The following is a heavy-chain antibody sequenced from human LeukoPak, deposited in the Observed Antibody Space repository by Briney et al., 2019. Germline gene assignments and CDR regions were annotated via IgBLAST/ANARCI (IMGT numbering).Heavy chain of an antibody. CDR3: AKDRYSSSWYTVDYYYYYGMDV. D-gene: IGHD6-13*01. J-gene: IGHJ6*02. V-gene: IGHV3-30*18. Sequence: GGSLRLSCAASGFTFSSYGMHWVRQAPGKGLEWVTVISYDGSNKYYADSVKGRFTISRDNSKNTLYLQMNSLRAEDTAVYYCAKDRYSSSWYTVDYYYYYGMDVWGQGTTVTVSS. CDR1: GFTFSSYG. CDR2: ISYDGSNK.